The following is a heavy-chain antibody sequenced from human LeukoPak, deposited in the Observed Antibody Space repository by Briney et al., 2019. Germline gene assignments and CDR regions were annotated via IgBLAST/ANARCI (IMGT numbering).Heavy chain of an antibody. J-gene: IGHJ4*02. CDR1: GFAFNSYG. CDR2: ISYDGSNT. Sequence: GGSLRLSCAASGFAFNSYGMHWVRQAPGKGLEWVAVISYDGSNTYYAGSVKGRVTMSRDHSKNTGYLQLNSLRVEDTAVYYCAKEGYYGSGSYPDDWGQGTLVTVSS. V-gene: IGHV3-30*18. D-gene: IGHD3-10*01. CDR3: AKEGYYGSGSYPDD.